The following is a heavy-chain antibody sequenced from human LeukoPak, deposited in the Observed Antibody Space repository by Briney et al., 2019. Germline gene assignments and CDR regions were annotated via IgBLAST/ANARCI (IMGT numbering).Heavy chain of an antibody. D-gene: IGHD6-13*01. CDR2: ISAYNGDT. CDR3: ARDYGPIAAAGTEYYYYGLDV. V-gene: IGHV1-18*01. J-gene: IGHJ6*02. Sequence: GASVKVSCKASGYTFTSYGISWVRQAPGQGLEWMGWISAYNGDTNYAQKLQGRVTMTTDTPTSTAYMELRSLRSDDTAVYYCARDYGPIAAAGTEYYYYGLDVWGQGTTVTVSS. CDR1: GYTFTSYG.